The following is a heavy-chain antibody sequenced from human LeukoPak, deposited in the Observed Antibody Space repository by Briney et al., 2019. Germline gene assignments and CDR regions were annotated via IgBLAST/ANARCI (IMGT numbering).Heavy chain of an antibody. CDR3: ARDSYYFGSGSDNTPYNWFDP. CDR2: TYHSGST. J-gene: IGHJ5*02. V-gene: IGHV4-4*01. D-gene: IGHD3-10*01. Sequence: SETLSLTCAVSRGSISSNNWWSWVRQPPGKRLEWIAETYHSGSTNYNPSLKSRVTISVDKSKNQFSLKLSSVTAADTAMYCCARDSYYFGSGSDNTPYNWFDPWGQGTLVTVSS. CDR1: RGSISSNNW.